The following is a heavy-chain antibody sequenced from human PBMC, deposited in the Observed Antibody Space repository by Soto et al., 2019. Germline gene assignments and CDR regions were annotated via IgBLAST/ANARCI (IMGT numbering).Heavy chain of an antibody. J-gene: IGHJ6*02. D-gene: IGHD1-26*01. V-gene: IGHV1-69*01. Sequence: QVQLVQSGAEVKKPGSSVKVSCKASGGTFSSFTISWVRQAPGQGLAWIGGIIPIYDTANYAQKFQGRVTITADASTRTAYMELSSLRSEDTAVYYCAKDRRADWESYYYYAMDVWGQGTTVTVSS. CDR1: GGTFSSFT. CDR2: IIPIYDTA. CDR3: AKDRRADWESYYYYAMDV.